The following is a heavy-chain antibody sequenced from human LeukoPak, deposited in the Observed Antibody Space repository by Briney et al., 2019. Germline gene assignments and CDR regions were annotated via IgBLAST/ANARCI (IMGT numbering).Heavy chain of an antibody. CDR2: IYSGGST. J-gene: IGHJ4*02. CDR1: GFTVSSNY. V-gene: IGHV3-66*02. Sequence: PGGSLRLSCAASGFTVSSNYMSWVRQAPGKGLEWVSVIYSGGSTYYADPVKGRFTISRDNSKNTLYLQMNSLRAEDTAVYYCARRAYCGGDCYSGYFDYWGQGTLVTVSS. CDR3: ARRAYCGGDCYSGYFDY. D-gene: IGHD2-21*01.